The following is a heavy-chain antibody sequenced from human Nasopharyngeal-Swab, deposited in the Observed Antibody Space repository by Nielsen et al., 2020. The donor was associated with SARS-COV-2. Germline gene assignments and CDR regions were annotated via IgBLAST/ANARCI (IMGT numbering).Heavy chain of an antibody. D-gene: IGHD5-18*01. CDR3: ARELSNTPKYNWFDP. CDR1: GYSISSGYY. Sequence: SETLSLTCTLSGYSISSGYYWAWIRQPPGKGLEWLGSIYHGGSTYYTPSLESRVTISVDTSNNHFYLKLTSVTAADTAVYYCARELSNTPKYNWFDPWGQGTLVTVSS. CDR2: IYHGGST. V-gene: IGHV4-38-2*02. J-gene: IGHJ5*02.